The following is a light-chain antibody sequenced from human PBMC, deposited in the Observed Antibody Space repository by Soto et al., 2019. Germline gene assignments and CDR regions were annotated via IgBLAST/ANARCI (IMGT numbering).Light chain of an antibody. CDR1: QGISSY. Sequence: IQLTQSPSSLSASVGDRVTITCRASQGISSYLAWYQQKPGKAPKLLIYAASTLQGGVPSRFSGSGSVTDFALTVSILQPEDFATYYCHQFNSYALTFGGGTKGEIK. CDR3: HQFNSYALT. J-gene: IGKJ4*01. V-gene: IGKV1-9*01. CDR2: AAS.